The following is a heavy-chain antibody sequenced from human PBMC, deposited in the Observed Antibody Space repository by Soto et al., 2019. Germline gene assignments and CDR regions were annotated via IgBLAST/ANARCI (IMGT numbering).Heavy chain of an antibody. CDR1: GFTFYYYW. D-gene: IGHD3-22*01. Sequence: GGSLRLSCAASGFTFYYYWMHWVRQAPGQGLVWVAHIQNDGSRTTYADSVKGRFTISRDNAKNTMYLQMNSLRAEDTAVYYCARYKYCYDISPYGMDVCAQGTKVTGSS. J-gene: IGHJ6*02. CDR2: IQNDGSRT. CDR3: ARYKYCYDISPYGMDV. V-gene: IGHV3-74*01.